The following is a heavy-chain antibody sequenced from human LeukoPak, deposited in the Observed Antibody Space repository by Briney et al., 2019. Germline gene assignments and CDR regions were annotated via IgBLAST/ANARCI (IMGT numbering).Heavy chain of an antibody. CDR2: LKEDVSAR. D-gene: IGHD3-10*01. CDR3: ARGPTYGPRSDFLES. V-gene: IGHV3-7*01. CDR1: GFTFSSYA. J-gene: IGHJ4*02. Sequence: SGGSLRLSCAASGFTFSSYAMSWVRQAPGKGLEWVASLKEDVSARNLVDSVKGRFTISTDNAKNSLYLQMNSLRVEDTAVYYCARGPTYGPRSDFLESWGLGTLVTVSS.